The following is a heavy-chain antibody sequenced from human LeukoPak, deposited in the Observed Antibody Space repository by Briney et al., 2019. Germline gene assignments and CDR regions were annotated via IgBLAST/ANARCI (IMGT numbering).Heavy chain of an antibody. V-gene: IGHV4-39*01. D-gene: IGHD2-2*02. CDR2: IYYSGST. J-gene: IGHJ4*02. Sequence: SETLSLTCTVSGGSISGSSYYWGWIRQPPGKGLEWIGSIYYSGSTYYNPSLKSRVTISVDTSKNQFSLKLSSVTAADTAVYYCASTSPGIVVVPAAIDYWGQGTLVTVSS. CDR3: ASTSPGIVVVPAAIDY. CDR1: GGSISGSSYY.